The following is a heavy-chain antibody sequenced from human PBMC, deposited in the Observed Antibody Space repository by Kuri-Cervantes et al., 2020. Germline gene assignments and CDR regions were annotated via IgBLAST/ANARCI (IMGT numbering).Heavy chain of an antibody. Sequence: SETLSLTCTVSGGSISSYYWSWVRQPPGKGLEWIGSIYYSGSTYYNPSLKSRVTISVDTSKNQFSLKLSSVTAADTAVYYCARHMSEQLASPIDYWGQGTLVTVSS. CDR1: GGSISSYY. CDR3: ARHMSEQLASPIDY. D-gene: IGHD6-6*01. CDR2: IYYSGST. V-gene: IGHV4-59*05. J-gene: IGHJ4*02.